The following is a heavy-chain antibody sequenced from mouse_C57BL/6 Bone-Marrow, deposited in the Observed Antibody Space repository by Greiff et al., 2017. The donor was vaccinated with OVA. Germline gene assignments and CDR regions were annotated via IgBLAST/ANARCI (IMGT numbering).Heavy chain of an antibody. V-gene: IGHV1-4*01. CDR3: TRGYYFDY. CDR2: IDPTNDYT. J-gene: IGHJ2*01. CDR1: GYTFTSYT. Sequence: QVQLQQSGAELARPGASVKMSCKASGYTFTSYTIHWVKQRPGQGLEWIGSIDPTNDYTNYNQKFKGKATLTADKSSSTAYMQLSSLTSEDSAVYYCTRGYYFDYWGQGTTLTVSS.